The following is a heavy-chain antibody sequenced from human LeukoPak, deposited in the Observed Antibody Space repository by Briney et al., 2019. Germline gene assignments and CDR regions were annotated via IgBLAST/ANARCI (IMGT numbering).Heavy chain of an antibody. CDR3: ARATYSSSWGNYYYYGMDV. D-gene: IGHD6-13*01. J-gene: IGHJ6*02. CDR1: GGSISSHY. Sequence: SETLSLTCTVSGGSISSHYWSWIRQPPGKGLECIGYIYYSGSTNYNPSLKSRVTISVDTSKNQFSLKLSSVTAADTAVYYCARATYSSSWGNYYYYGMDVWGQGTTVTVSS. V-gene: IGHV4-59*08. CDR2: IYYSGST.